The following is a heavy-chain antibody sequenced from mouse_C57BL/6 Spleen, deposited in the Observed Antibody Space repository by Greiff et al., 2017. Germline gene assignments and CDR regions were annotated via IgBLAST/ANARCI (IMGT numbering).Heavy chain of an antibody. CDR1: GYAFSSYW. CDR2: IYPGDGDT. D-gene: IGHD2-1*01. CDR3: ARSGNYEGFAY. Sequence: QVHVKQSGAELVKPGASVKISCKASGYAFSSYWMNWVKQRPGTGLEWIGQIYPGDGDTNYNGKFKGKATLTADKSSSTAYMQLSSLTSEDSAVYFCARSGNYEGFAYWGQGTLVTVSA. V-gene: IGHV1-80*01. J-gene: IGHJ3*01.